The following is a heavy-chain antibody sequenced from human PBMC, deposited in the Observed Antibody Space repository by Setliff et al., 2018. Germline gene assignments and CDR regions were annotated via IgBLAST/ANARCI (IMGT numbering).Heavy chain of an antibody. CDR2: IKQDGSEK. Sequence: GGSLRLSCAASGFTFSSYWMSWVRQAAGKGLEWVANIKQDGSEKYYVDSVKGRFTISRDNAKNFLYLQMNSLRAEDTAFYHCALFGDRDAFDTWGQGTMVTVSS. V-gene: IGHV3-7*03. CDR3: ALFGDRDAFDT. D-gene: IGHD3-16*01. CDR1: GFTFSSYW. J-gene: IGHJ3*02.